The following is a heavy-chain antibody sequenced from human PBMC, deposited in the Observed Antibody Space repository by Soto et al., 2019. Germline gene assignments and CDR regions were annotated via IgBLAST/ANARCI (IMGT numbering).Heavy chain of an antibody. V-gene: IGHV4-59*01. D-gene: IGHD2-21*02. J-gene: IGHJ6*02. Sequence: QVQLQESGPGLVKPSETLSLTCTVSGGSISRYYWSWIRQPPGKGLEWIGYMYNTGSTVYNPSFNSRDTISVATSKNKFSLKLNSVTAADTAVYYCARDLWGYCGTDCYPLDVWGQGTTVTVSS. CDR2: MYNTGST. CDR3: ARDLWGYCGTDCYPLDV. CDR1: GGSISRYY.